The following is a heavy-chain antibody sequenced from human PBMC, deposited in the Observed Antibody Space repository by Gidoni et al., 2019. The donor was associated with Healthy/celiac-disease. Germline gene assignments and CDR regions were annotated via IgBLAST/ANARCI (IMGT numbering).Heavy chain of an antibody. V-gene: IGHV4-59*01. J-gene: IGHJ1*01. CDR1: CGSISSFY. D-gene: IGHD3-22*01. CDR3: ASSYYYDSSGSRAEYFQH. Sequence: QVQLQDSGPGLANPSETLSLTCPVSCGSISSFYWSWIRQPPGKRLGWIGYIYYSGSTNYNPSRKSRVTISVDTSKNQFSLKLSSVTAADTAVYYCASSYYYDSSGSRAEYFQHWGQGTLVTVSS. CDR2: IYYSGST.